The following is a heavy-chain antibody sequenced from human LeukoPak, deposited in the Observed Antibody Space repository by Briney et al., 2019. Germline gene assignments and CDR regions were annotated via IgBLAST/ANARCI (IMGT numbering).Heavy chain of an antibody. D-gene: IGHD2-8*02. CDR1: GFTFTTYA. CDR3: AKLLVPTRLFDAFDI. J-gene: IGHJ3*02. Sequence: PGGSLRLSCAASGFTFTTYAITWVRQAPGKGLEWVSTISGSGGSTYYADSVKGRFTISRDSSKNTLYLQMNSLRAEDTAIYYGAKLLVPTRLFDAFDIWGQGTMVTVSS. V-gene: IGHV3-23*01. CDR2: ISGSGGST.